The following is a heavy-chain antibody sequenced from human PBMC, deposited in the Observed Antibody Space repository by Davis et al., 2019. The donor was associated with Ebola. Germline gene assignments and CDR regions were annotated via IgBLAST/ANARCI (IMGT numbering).Heavy chain of an antibody. CDR1: GFTFSNYW. Sequence: GESLKISCAASGFTFSNYWMHWVRQAPGKGLVWVSRINRDESGTTYADSVKGRFTISRDNAKNMLYLQMDSLRVEDTAVYYCARAYSSSPLGYWGQGTLVTVSS. J-gene: IGHJ4*02. D-gene: IGHD6-6*01. V-gene: IGHV3-74*01. CDR3: ARAYSSSPLGY. CDR2: INRDESGT.